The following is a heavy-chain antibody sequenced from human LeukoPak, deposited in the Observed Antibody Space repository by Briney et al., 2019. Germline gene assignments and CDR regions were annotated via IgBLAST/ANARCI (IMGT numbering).Heavy chain of an antibody. V-gene: IGHV4-4*02. J-gene: IGHJ4*02. D-gene: IGHD6-13*01. CDR2: IYLSGST. CDR3: ARATPGLLGQQLAYVDY. CDR1: GGSISSSNW. Sequence: SETLSLTCAVSGGSISSSNWWSWVRQPPGKGLEWIGEIYLSGSTNYNPSPKSRVTISLDKSKNQFSLKLSSVTAADTAVYYCARATPGLLGQQLAYVDYWGQGTLVTVSS.